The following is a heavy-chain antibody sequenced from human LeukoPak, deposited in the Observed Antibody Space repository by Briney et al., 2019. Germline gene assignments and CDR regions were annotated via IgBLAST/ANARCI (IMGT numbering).Heavy chain of an antibody. CDR1: GFTLSSYG. V-gene: IGHV3-30*02. D-gene: IGHD5-18*01. Sequence: GGSLRLLCAASGFTLSSYGMHGVRQAPGKGLEGVAFIRYDGSNKYYAESVKGRVTISRDNSKNTLYLQMNSLRAEDTAVYYCAKDLEDTAMVTLNWGQGTLVTVSS. CDR2: IRYDGSNK. CDR3: AKDLEDTAMVTLN. J-gene: IGHJ4*02.